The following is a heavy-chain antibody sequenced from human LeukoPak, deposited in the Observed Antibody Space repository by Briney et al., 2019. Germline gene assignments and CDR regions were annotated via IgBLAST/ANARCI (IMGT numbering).Heavy chain of an antibody. J-gene: IGHJ4*02. CDR1: GYSISSGYF. V-gene: IGHV4-38-2*02. CDR2: VYHVGTT. D-gene: IGHD1-26*01. CDR3: ARDLYGSGSRDFDY. Sequence: SETLSLTCTVSGYSISSGYFWGWIRQPPGKGLEWIGVYHVGTTDYNPSLKSRVTISVDTSKNQFSLKLSSVTAADTAVYYCARDLYGSGSRDFDYWGQGTLVTVSS.